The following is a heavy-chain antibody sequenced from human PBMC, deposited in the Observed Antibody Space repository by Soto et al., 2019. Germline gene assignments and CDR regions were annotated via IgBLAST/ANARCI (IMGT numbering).Heavy chain of an antibody. Sequence: EVQLVESGGGLVKPGGSLRLSCAASGFTFSSYSMNWVRQAPGKGLEWVSSISSSSSYIYYADSVKGRFTISRDNAKNSLYLQMNSLRAEDTAVYYCARVGLDRHAFDIWGQGTMFTVSS. CDR1: GFTFSSYS. V-gene: IGHV3-21*01. J-gene: IGHJ3*02. CDR2: ISSSSSYI. CDR3: ARVGLDRHAFDI. D-gene: IGHD1-1*01.